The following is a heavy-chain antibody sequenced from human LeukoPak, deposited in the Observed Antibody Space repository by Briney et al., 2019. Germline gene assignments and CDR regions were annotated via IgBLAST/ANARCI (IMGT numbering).Heavy chain of an antibody. D-gene: IGHD6-13*01. J-gene: IGHJ5*02. CDR3: ARVVAAAGRNNWFDP. CDR1: GYTFTGYY. Sequence: ASVKVSCKASGYTFTGYYMHWVRQAPGQGLEWTGWINPNSGGTNYAQKFQGRVTMTRDTSISTAYMELSRLRSDDTAVYYCARVVAAAGRNNWFDPWGQGTLVTVSS. V-gene: IGHV1-2*02. CDR2: INPNSGGT.